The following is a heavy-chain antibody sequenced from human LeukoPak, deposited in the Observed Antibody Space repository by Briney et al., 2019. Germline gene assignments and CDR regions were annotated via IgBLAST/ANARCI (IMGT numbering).Heavy chain of an antibody. CDR1: GYTFTGYY. CDR2: INPNSGGA. V-gene: IGHV1-2*02. D-gene: IGHD6-6*01. CDR3: ARGVAARPGLGYYYYYYMDV. Sequence: ASVKVSCKASGYTFTGYYMHWVRQAPGQGLEWMGWINPNSGGANYAQKFQGRVTMTRDTSIGTAYMELSRLRSDDTAVYYCARGVAARPGLGYYYYYYMDVWGKGTTVTVSS. J-gene: IGHJ6*03.